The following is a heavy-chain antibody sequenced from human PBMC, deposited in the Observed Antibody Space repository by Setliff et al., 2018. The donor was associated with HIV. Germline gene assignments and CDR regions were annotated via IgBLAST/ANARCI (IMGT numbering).Heavy chain of an antibody. D-gene: IGHD3-3*01. CDR3: ARDLKRPNSNFWGGYPIPFDS. J-gene: IGHJ4*02. Sequence: ASVKVSCKASGYTFNNYAMNWVRQAPGQGLELMGWINTNTGNPTYAQGFTGRFVFSLDTSVSTAYLQISSLKAEDTAVYFCARDLKRPNSNFWGGYPIPFDSWGQGTLVTVSS. V-gene: IGHV7-4-1*02. CDR2: INTNTGNP. CDR1: GYTFNNYA.